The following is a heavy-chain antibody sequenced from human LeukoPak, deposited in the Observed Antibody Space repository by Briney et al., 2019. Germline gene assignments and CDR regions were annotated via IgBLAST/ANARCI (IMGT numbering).Heavy chain of an antibody. V-gene: IGHV3-53*01. CDR3: AREVSCSGGSCYGGESSGMDV. J-gene: IGHJ6*02. Sequence: PGGSLRLSCAVSGFTVSSNYMSWVRQAPGKGLEWVSIAYSGGNTYYADSVKGRFTISRDNSKNTLYLQMITLRAEDTAVYYCAREVSCSGGSCYGGESSGMDVWGQGTTVTVSS. D-gene: IGHD2-15*01. CDR1: GFTVSSNY. CDR2: AYSGGNT.